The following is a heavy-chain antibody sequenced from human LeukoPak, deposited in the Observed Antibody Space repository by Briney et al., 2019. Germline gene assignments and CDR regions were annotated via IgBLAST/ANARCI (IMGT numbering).Heavy chain of an antibody. CDR2: INHSGST. CDR1: GGSFSGYY. D-gene: IGHD2-15*01. V-gene: IGHV4-34*01. Sequence: SETLSLTCAVYGGSFSGYYWSWIRQPPGKGPEWIGEINHSGSTNYNPSLKSRVTISVDTSKNQFSLKLSSVTAADTAVYYCARLSCTTSSCTHGGFYYYGMDVWGQGATVTVSS. J-gene: IGHJ6*02. CDR3: ARLSCTTSSCTHGGFYYYGMDV.